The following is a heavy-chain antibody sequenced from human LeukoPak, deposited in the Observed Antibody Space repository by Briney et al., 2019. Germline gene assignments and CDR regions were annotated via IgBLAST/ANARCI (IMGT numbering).Heavy chain of an antibody. V-gene: IGHV1-2*02. D-gene: IGHD1-26*01. Sequence: ASVKASCKASGYTFTGYYMHWVRQAPGQGLEWMGWINPNSGGTNYAQKFQGRVTMTRDTSISTAYMELSRLRSDDTAVYYCARVARIRHGAPSYWGQGTLVTVSS. CDR2: INPNSGGT. CDR1: GYTFTGYY. J-gene: IGHJ4*02. CDR3: ARVARIRHGAPSY.